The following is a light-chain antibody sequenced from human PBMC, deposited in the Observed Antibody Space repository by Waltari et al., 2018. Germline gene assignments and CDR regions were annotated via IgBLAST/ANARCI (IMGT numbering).Light chain of an antibody. CDR1: QSISSY. V-gene: IGKV1-39*01. Sequence: DIQMTQSPSSLSASVEDRVTIPCRASQSISSYLNWYQQKPGKAPKLLIYAASSLQSGVPSRFSGSGSGTDFTLTISSLQPEDFATYYCQQSYSTPFTFGPGTKVDIK. J-gene: IGKJ3*01. CDR3: QQSYSTPFT. CDR2: AAS.